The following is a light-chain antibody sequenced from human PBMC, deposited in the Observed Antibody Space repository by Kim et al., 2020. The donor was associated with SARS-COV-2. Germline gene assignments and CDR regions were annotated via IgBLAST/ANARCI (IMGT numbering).Light chain of an antibody. V-gene: IGKV1-39*01. Sequence: DIQMTQSPSSLSASVGDRVTIACRASQSISTYLNWYQQKPGKAPKLLIYAASNLQSGVPSRFSGSGSGTDFTLTISSLQPEDFATYYCQQSHTAPSLTLGGGTKVDIK. J-gene: IGKJ4*01. CDR3: QQSHTAPSLT. CDR2: AAS. CDR1: QSISTY.